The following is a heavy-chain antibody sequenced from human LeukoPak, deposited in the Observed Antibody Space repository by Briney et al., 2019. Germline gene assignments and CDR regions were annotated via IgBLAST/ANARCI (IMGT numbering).Heavy chain of an antibody. V-gene: IGHV1-2*02. CDR1: GYTFTGYY. J-gene: IGHJ6*03. CDR3: AREGGGFTAMAFYYYYYMDV. D-gene: IGHD5-18*01. CDR2: INPNSGGT. Sequence: ASVKVSCKASGYTFTGYYMHWVRQAPGQGLEWMGWINPNSGGTTYAQKFQGRVTMTRDTSISTAYMELSRLRSDDTAVYYCAREGGGFTAMAFYYYYYMDVWGKGTTVTVSS.